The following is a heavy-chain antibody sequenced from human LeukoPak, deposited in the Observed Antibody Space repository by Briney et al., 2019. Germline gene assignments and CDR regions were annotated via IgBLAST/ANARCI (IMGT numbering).Heavy chain of an antibody. CDR2: IKEDGSEK. CDR1: GFTFSSYW. CDR3: AREAPRGYCSSISCYIEDH. V-gene: IGHV3-7*01. Sequence: PGGSLRLSCAASGFTFSSYWMSWVRQAPGKGLEWVANIKEDGSEKYYVDSVKGRFTISRDNAKNSLFLQMNSLRAEDTAVYYCAREAPRGYCSSISCYIEDHWGQGTLVTVSS. D-gene: IGHD2-2*02. J-gene: IGHJ4*02.